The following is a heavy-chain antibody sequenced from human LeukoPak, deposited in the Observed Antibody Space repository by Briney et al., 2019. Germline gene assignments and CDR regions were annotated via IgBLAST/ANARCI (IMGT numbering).Heavy chain of an antibody. CDR1: GFTFSNNY. CDR3: ARLTSGNGLDV. CDR2: IYSGNRT. V-gene: IGHV3-66*04. J-gene: IGHJ6*02. Sequence: PGGSLRLSCAASGFTFSNNYMTWVRQAPGKGLEWVSVIYSGNRTKYADSVKGRFIISRDNSKNTLLFQMNSLRAEDTAVYYCARLTSGNGLDVWGRGTTVTVS. D-gene: IGHD3-3*01.